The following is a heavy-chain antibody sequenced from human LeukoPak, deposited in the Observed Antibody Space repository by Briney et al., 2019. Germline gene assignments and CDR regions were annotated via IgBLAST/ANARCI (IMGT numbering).Heavy chain of an antibody. Sequence: GRSLRLSCAASGFTFDDYAMHWVRQAPGKGLEWVSGIGWNSGSIGYADSVKGRFTISRDNAKNSLYLQMNSLRAEDTALYYCAKARTGDLDYFDYWGQGTLVTVSS. J-gene: IGHJ4*02. CDR2: IGWNSGSI. CDR1: GFTFDDYA. CDR3: AKARTGDLDYFDY. D-gene: IGHD7-27*01. V-gene: IGHV3-9*01.